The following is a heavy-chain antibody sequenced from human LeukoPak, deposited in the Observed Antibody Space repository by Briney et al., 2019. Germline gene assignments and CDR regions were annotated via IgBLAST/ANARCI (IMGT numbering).Heavy chain of an antibody. D-gene: IGHD2-2*01. CDR2: IRYDGSNK. CDR3: AKGEPGYCSSTSCHPAGDDAFDI. Sequence: GGSLRLSCAASGFTFSSYAMHWVRQAPGKGLEWVAFIRYDGSNKYYADSVKGRFTISRDNSKNTLYLQMNSLRAEDTAVYYCAKGEPGYCSSTSCHPAGDDAFDIWGQGTMDTVSS. CDR1: GFTFSSYA. V-gene: IGHV3-30*02. J-gene: IGHJ3*02.